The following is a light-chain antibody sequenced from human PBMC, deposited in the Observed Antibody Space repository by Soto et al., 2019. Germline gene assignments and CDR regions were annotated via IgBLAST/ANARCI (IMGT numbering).Light chain of an antibody. V-gene: IGKV1-5*03. CDR1: QNINIW. CDR3: QQYNDYSWT. CDR2: KAS. J-gene: IGKJ1*01. Sequence: DIQMTQSPSTLSASVGDRVAITCRASQNINIWLAWYQQKPGKAPKLLIYKASSLESGVPSRFSGSGSGTEFTLTISSLEPDDFATYYCQQYNDYSWTFGQETKVEIK.